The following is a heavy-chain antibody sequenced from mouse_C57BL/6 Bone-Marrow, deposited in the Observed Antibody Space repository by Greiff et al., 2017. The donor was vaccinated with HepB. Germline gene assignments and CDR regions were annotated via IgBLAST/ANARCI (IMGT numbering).Heavy chain of an antibody. J-gene: IGHJ2*01. Sequence: EVKVVESGGGLVQPGGSLKLSCAASGFTFSDYYMYWVRQTPEKRLEWVAYISNGGGSTYYPDTVKGRFTISRDNAKNTLYLQMSRLKSEDTAMYYCARHRGYGLYFDYWGQGTTLTVSS. D-gene: IGHD3-1*01. CDR2: ISNGGGST. CDR3: ARHRGYGLYFDY. CDR1: GFTFSDYY. V-gene: IGHV5-12*01.